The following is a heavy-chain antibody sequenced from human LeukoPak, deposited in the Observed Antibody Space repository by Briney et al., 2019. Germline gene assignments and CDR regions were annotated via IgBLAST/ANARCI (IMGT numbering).Heavy chain of an antibody. CDR2: IIPIFGTA. J-gene: IGHJ6*03. CDR3: ARGPILRFLEWSQRYYYYMDV. CDR1: GFTFSSYA. Sequence: SCAASGFTFSSYAISWVRQAPGQGLEWMGGIIPIFGTANYAQKFQGRVTITADKSTSTAYMELSSLRSEDTAVYYCARGPILRFLEWSQRYYYYMDVWGKGTTVTVSS. V-gene: IGHV1-69*06. D-gene: IGHD3-3*01.